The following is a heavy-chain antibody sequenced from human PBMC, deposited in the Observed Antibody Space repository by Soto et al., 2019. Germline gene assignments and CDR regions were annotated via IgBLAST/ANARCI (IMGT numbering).Heavy chain of an antibody. V-gene: IGHV4-59*08. Sequence: SETLSLTCTVSGGSISSYYWSWIQQPPGKGLEWIGYIYYSGSTNYNPSLKSRVTISVDTSKNQFSLKLSSVTAADTAVYYCARRYSSSFDYWGQGTLVTVSS. CDR2: IYYSGST. J-gene: IGHJ4*02. D-gene: IGHD6-13*01. CDR1: GGSISSYY. CDR3: ARRYSSSFDY.